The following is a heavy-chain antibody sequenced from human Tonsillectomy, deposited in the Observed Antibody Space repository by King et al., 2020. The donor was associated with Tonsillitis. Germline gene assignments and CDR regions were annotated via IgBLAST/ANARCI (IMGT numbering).Heavy chain of an antibody. J-gene: IGHJ4*02. V-gene: IGHV3-23*04. CDR3: AKDLFIVVVPAALLSGRFDY. Sequence: VQLVESGGGLVQPGGSLRLSCAASGFTFSSYAMSWVRQAPGKGLEGVSAISGSGGSTYYADSVKGRFTISRDNSKTTLYLQMNSLRAEDTAVYYCAKDLFIVVVPAALLSGRFDYWGQGTLVTVSS. CDR2: ISGSGGST. D-gene: IGHD2-2*01. CDR1: GFTFSSYA.